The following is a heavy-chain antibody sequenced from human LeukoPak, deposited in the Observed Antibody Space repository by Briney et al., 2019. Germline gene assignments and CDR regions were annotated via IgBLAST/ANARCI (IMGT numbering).Heavy chain of an antibody. CDR2: ISSSGSAI. V-gene: IGHV3-48*03. Sequence: GGSLRLSCGASGFTFRSYEMNWVRQAPGKGLEWVSYISSSGSAIDYADSVEGRFTISRDNAKNSLYLQMNSLKAEDTGVYYCARGSGSFSGGFDYWGQGTLVTVSS. CDR3: ARGSGSFSGGFDY. CDR1: GFTFRSYE. J-gene: IGHJ4*02. D-gene: IGHD1-26*01.